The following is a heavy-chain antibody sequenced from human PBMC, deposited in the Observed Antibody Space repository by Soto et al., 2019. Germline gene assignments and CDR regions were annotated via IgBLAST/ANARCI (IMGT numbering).Heavy chain of an antibody. Sequence: PSETLSLTCTVSGDSISSSSYYWVWIRQPPGRGLEWIGSIFYSGTTYYNPSLKSRVTISIDTSKNQFSLKLTSVTAADTAVYYCAKTGPYDILTYWYFDLWGRGTLVTVSS. CDR2: IFYSGTT. CDR3: AKTGPYDILTYWYFDL. V-gene: IGHV4-39*01. CDR1: GDSISSSSYY. D-gene: IGHD3-9*01. J-gene: IGHJ2*01.